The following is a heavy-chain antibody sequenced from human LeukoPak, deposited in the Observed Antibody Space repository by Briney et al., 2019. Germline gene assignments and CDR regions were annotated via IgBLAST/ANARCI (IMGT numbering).Heavy chain of an antibody. CDR2: ISAYNGNT. D-gene: IGHD3-10*01. J-gene: IGHJ4*02. Sequence: ASVKVPCKASGYTFTCYGISWVRHAPGQGLEWMGWISAYNGNTNYAQKLQGRVTMTTDTSTSTAYMELRSLRSDDTALYYCESGRSGSYVYWGQGTLVTVSS. CDR3: ESGRSGSYVY. V-gene: IGHV1-18*01. CDR1: GYTFTCYG.